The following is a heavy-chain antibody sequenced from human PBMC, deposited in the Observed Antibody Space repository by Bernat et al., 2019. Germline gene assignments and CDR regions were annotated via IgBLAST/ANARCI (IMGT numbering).Heavy chain of an antibody. CDR3: ARTDYDFWSGYPYYYYMDV. V-gene: IGHV5-10-1*03. CDR2: IDPSDSYH. D-gene: IGHD3-3*01. CDR1: GYSFTSYW. J-gene: IGHJ6*03. Sequence: EVQLVQSGAEVKKPGESLRISCKGSGYSFTSYWISWVRQMPGKGLEWMGRIDPSDSYHNYSPSFQGHVTISADKSISTAYLQWSSLKASDTAMYYCARTDYDFWSGYPYYYYMDVWGKGTTVTVSS.